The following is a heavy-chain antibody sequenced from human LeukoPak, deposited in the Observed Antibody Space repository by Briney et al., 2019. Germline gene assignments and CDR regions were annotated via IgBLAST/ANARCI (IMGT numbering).Heavy chain of an antibody. CDR3: AREARTFDY. Sequence: SETLSLTCTVSGGSISSYYWSWIRQPPGKGLEWIGYIYYSGSTNYIPSLKSRVTISVDTSKNQFSLKLSSVTAADTAVYYCAREARTFDYWGQGTLVTVSS. CDR2: IYYSGST. D-gene: IGHD6-6*01. V-gene: IGHV4-59*01. CDR1: GGSISSYY. J-gene: IGHJ4*02.